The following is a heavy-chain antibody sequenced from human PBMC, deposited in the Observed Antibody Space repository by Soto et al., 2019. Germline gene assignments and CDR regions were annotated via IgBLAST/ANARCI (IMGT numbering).Heavy chain of an antibody. CDR2: IIPILGIA. CDR1: GGTFSSYT. Sequence: SVKVSCKASGGTFSSYTISWVRQAPGQGLEWMGRIIPILGIANYAQKFQGRVTITADKSTSTAYMELSSLRSEDTAVYYCARLRTVTPSVAFDIWAQGTMFPFS. J-gene: IGHJ3*02. CDR3: ARLRTVTPSVAFDI. D-gene: IGHD4-17*01. V-gene: IGHV1-69*02.